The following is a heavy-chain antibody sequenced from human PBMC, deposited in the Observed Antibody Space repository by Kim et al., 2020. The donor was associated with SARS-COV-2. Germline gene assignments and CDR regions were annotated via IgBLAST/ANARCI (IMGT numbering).Heavy chain of an antibody. CDR2: ISGSGGST. CDR3: AKDLKKDMVKDYYGSGSHEYYYYGMDV. D-gene: IGHD3-10*01. CDR1: GFTFSSYA. Sequence: GGSLRLSCAASGFTFSSYAMSWVRQAPGKGLEWVSAISGSGGSTYYADSVKGRFTISRDNSKNTLYLQMNSLRAEDTAVYYCAKDLKKDMVKDYYGSGSHEYYYYGMDVWGQGTTVTVSS. V-gene: IGHV3-23*01. J-gene: IGHJ6*02.